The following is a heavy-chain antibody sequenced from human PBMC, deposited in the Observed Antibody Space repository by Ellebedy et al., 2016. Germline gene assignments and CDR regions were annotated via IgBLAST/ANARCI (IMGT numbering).Heavy chain of an antibody. J-gene: IGHJ2*01. D-gene: IGHD1-26*01. CDR1: GGSISNSNYY. V-gene: IGHV4-39*01. CDR2: VFYSGST. Sequence: SETLSLXCSVSGGSISNSNYYWGWVRQPPGKGLEWIASVFYSGSTFYNPSLRSRVTMSADTSKNQFSLNLSSVTAADTAEYHCAGHVKVLRGTPHYYFDLWGPGTLVTVSS. CDR3: AGHVKVLRGTPHYYFDL.